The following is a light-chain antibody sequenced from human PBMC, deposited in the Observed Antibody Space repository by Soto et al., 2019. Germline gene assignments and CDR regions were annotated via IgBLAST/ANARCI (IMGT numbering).Light chain of an antibody. Sequence: DNQMTQSPSSLSASVGDRVTITCRASQSIITYLNWYQQKPGKAPKLLISAASSLQSGVPSRFSGSGSGTDFTLTISSLQPEDFATYYCQHSYRSPLTFGGGTKVEIK. CDR3: QHSYRSPLT. CDR1: QSIITY. J-gene: IGKJ4*01. V-gene: IGKV1-39*01. CDR2: AAS.